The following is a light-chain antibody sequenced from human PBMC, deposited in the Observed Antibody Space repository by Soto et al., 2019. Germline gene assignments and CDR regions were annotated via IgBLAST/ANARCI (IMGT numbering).Light chain of an antibody. CDR2: LGS. CDR1: QSLLHITGETF. V-gene: IGKV2-28*01. CDR3: MQALQTPFT. Sequence: DVVMTQTPLSLSVAPGQPSSISCKSIQSLLHITGETFLFWYVQKPGQSPQLLIYLGSXRXSGVPDRLSGSGSGTDFTLEISRVEAEDVGVYYCMQALQTPFTFGPGTKVDTK. J-gene: IGKJ3*01.